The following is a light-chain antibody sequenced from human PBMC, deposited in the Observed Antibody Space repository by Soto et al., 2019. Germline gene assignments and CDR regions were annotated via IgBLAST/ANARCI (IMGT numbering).Light chain of an antibody. CDR2: EVS. V-gene: IGKV2-30*01. CDR3: MQGTHRPRT. CDR1: QSLVYSGGNTY. J-gene: IGKJ1*01. Sequence: DVVMTQSPLSLSVVLAQPASSSCRSSQSLVYSGGNTYLSWLRQRPGQSPRRLIYEVSKRDSGVPDRFSGSGAGTDFTLKISRVEAEDLGVYYCMQGTHRPRTFGQGTKVDIK.